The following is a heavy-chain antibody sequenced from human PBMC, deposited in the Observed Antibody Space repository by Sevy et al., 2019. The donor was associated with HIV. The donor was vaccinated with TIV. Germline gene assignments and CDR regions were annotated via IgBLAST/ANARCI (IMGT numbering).Heavy chain of an antibody. CDR2: INHSGST. CDR1: GGSFSGYY. Sequence: SETLSLTCAVYGGSFSGYYWSWIRQPPGKGLEWIGEINHSGSTNYNTSLKSRVTISVDTSKNQFSLKLSSVTAADTAVYYCARAPIAVAGTRAGYFDYWGQGTLVTVSS. J-gene: IGHJ4*02. CDR3: ARAPIAVAGTRAGYFDY. V-gene: IGHV4-34*01. D-gene: IGHD6-19*01.